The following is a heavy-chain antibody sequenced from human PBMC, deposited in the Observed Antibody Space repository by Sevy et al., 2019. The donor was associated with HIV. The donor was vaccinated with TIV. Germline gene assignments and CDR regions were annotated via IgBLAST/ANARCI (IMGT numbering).Heavy chain of an antibody. D-gene: IGHD3-9*01. J-gene: IGHJ6*02. CDR2: ISYDGSNK. CDR3: AKDFTGFYGMDV. Sequence: GSLRLSCAASGLTLSSCGMHLARQAPGKGLEWVAVISYDGSNKYYAESVKGRFTISRDTSKNTLYLQMNSLRAEDTAVYYCAKDFTGFYGMDVWGQGTTVTVSS. CDR1: GLTLSSCG. V-gene: IGHV3-30*18.